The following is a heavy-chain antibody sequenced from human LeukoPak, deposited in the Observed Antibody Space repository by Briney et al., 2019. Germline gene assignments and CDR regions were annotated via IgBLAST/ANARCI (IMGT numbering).Heavy chain of an antibody. D-gene: IGHD3-10*01. CDR2: ISYDGSNK. CDR1: GFTFSSYG. V-gene: IGHV3-30*18. CDR3: AKDLKGVRGVYYYYGMDV. Sequence: GGSLRLSCAASGFTFSSYGMHWVRQAPGKGLEWVAVISYDGSNKYYADSVKGRFTISRDNSKNTLYLQMNSLRAEDTAVYYCAKDLKGVRGVYYYYGMDVWGKGPRSPSPQ. J-gene: IGHJ6*01.